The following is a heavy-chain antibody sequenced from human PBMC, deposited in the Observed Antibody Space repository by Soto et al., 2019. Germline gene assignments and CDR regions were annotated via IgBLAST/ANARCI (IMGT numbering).Heavy chain of an antibody. D-gene: IGHD3-10*01. J-gene: IGHJ5*02. Sequence: QVQLVESGPGLVKPSETLSLTCTVSGGSISSYYWSWIRQPPGKGLEWIGYIYYSGSTNYNPSLKSRVTISVDTSKNQFSLQLSSVTAADTAVYYCARYGSGSSVWFDPWGQGTLVTVSS. CDR2: IYYSGST. CDR3: ARYGSGSSVWFDP. CDR1: GGSISSYY. V-gene: IGHV4-59*01.